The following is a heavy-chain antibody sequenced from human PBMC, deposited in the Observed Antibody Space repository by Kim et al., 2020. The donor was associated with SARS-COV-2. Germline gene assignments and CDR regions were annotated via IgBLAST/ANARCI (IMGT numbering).Heavy chain of an antibody. CDR3: ARDHPHYYDSSGYTFDY. CDR2: ISSSSSTI. J-gene: IGHJ4*02. D-gene: IGHD3-22*01. Sequence: GGSLRLSCAASGFTFSSYSMNWVRQAPGKGLEWVSYISSSSSTIYYAHSVKGRFTISRDNAKNSLYLQMNSLRDEDTAVYYCARDHPHYYDSSGYTFDYWGQGTLVTVSS. CDR1: GFTFSSYS. V-gene: IGHV3-48*02.